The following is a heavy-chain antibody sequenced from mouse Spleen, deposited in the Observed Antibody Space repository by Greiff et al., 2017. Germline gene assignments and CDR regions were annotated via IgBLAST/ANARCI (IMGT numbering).Heavy chain of an antibody. Sequence: VQLQQSGAELVRPGVSVKISCKGSGYTFTDYAMHWVKQSHAKSLEWIGVISTYYGDASYNQKFKGKATMTVDKSSSTAYMELARLTSEDSAIYYCASGDGNFPWFAYWGQGTLVTVSA. D-gene: IGHD2-1*01. CDR2: ISTYYGDA. CDR1: GYTFTDYA. CDR3: ASGDGNFPWFAY. V-gene: IGHV1S137*01. J-gene: IGHJ3*01.